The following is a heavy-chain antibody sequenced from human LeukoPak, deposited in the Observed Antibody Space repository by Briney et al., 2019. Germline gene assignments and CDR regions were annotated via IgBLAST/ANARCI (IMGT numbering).Heavy chain of an antibody. CDR1: GGSISSGGYS. Sequence: PSETLSLTCAVSGGSISSGGYSWSWIRQPPGKGLEWIGYIYHSGSTYYNPSLKGRVTISVDTSKNQFSLKLSSVTAADTAVYYCARRLREPDKNWFDPWGQGTPVTVSS. CDR2: IYHSGST. CDR3: ARRLREPDKNWFDP. D-gene: IGHD4-17*01. J-gene: IGHJ5*02. V-gene: IGHV4-30-2*01.